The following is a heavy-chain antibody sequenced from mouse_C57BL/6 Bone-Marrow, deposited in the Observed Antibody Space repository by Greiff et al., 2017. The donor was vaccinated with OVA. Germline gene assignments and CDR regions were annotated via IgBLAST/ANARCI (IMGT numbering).Heavy chain of an antibody. CDR1: GYTFTSYW. CDR3: ARDPITTVVPDV. CDR2: IYPGSGST. Sequence: VKLQQPGAELVKPGASVKMSCKASGYTFTSYWITWVKQRPGQGLEWIGDIYPGSGSTNYNEKFKSKATLPVDTTPSTAYLQLSSLPSEDSAVYYCARDPITTVVPDVWGTGTTVTVSS. J-gene: IGHJ1*03. V-gene: IGHV1-55*01. D-gene: IGHD1-1*01.